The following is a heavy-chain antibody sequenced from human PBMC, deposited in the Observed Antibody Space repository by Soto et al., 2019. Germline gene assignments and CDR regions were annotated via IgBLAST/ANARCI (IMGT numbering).Heavy chain of an antibody. CDR1: GGSFSGYY. D-gene: IGHD3-10*01. CDR3: ARGRNYYGSGSYYILAYYYYGMDV. Sequence: PSETLSLTCAVYGGSFSGYYWSWIRQPPGKGLEWIGEINHSGSTNYNPSHKSRVTISVDTSKNQFSLKLSSVTAADTAVYYCARGRNYYGSGSYYILAYYYYGMDVWGQGTTVTVS. V-gene: IGHV4-34*01. J-gene: IGHJ6*02. CDR2: INHSGST.